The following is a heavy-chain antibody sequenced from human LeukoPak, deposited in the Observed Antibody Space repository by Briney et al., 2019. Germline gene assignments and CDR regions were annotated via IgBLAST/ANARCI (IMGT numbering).Heavy chain of an antibody. CDR3: ARDHGYAFDY. CDR1: GFTFSYYS. J-gene: IGHJ4*02. V-gene: IGHV3-48*02. D-gene: IGHD5-12*01. Sequence: GGSLRLSCVASGFTFSYYSMNWVRQAPGKGLEWVSYINSISGEIWYADSVKGRFTISRDDAKNSLYLQMNSLRDEDTAVYYCARDHGYAFDYWGQGTLVTVS. CDR2: INSISGEI.